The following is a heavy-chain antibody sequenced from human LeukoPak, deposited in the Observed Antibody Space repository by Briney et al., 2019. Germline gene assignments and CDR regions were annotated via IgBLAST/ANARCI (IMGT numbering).Heavy chain of an antibody. CDR2: IYYSGST. CDR3: ARGYEGGTTADYYFDY. V-gene: IGHV4-59*01. J-gene: IGHJ4*02. Sequence: TSETLSLTCTVSGGSISSYYWSWIRQPPGKGLEWIGYIYYSGSTNYNPSLKSRVTISVDTSKNQFSLKLSSVTAADTAVYYCARGYEGGTTADYYFDYWGQGTLVTVSS. CDR1: GGSISSYY. D-gene: IGHD4-17*01.